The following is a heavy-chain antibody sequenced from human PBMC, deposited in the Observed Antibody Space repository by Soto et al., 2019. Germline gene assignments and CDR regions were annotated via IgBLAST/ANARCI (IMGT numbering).Heavy chain of an antibody. CDR1: VFTFSHYV. J-gene: IGHJ6*01. D-gene: IGHD3-10*01. CDR3: AKVRASYLSASYFYYGLEV. V-gene: IGHV3-23*01. CDR2: ISGSGSSV. Sequence: PVGSLRLSCASSVFTFSHYVLSCVRHSPERWLEWVSSISGSGSSVYVADSVRGRFIMSRDLSTNTVSLQMNSLRAEDTAVYYCAKVRASYLSASYFYYGLEVWGQGTTVNVSS.